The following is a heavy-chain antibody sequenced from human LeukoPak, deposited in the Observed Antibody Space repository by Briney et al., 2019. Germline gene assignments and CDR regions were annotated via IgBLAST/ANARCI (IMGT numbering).Heavy chain of an antibody. D-gene: IGHD1-14*01. CDR1: GFTFSNYI. CDR3: ARVQGGGFRTADY. Sequence: GGSLRLSCAASGFTFSNYIMHWVRQAPGKGLDWVAVILENGSYQYYADSVKGRFTISRDNSKNTLFLQMNSLRDEDTAIYYCARVQGGGFRTADYWGQGTLVAVSS. V-gene: IGHV3-30*04. CDR2: ILENGSYQ. J-gene: IGHJ4*02.